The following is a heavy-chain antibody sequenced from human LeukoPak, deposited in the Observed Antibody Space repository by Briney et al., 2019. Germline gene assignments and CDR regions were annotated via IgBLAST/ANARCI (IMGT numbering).Heavy chain of an antibody. Sequence: ASVKVSCXASGYTFTSYGISWVRQAHGQGLEWMAWISAYNGNTNYAQKLQGRVTMTTDTSTSTAYMELRSLRSDDTAVYYCARGGDYYDILTGYSYYYYYMDVWGKGTTVTVSS. CDR1: GYTFTSYG. J-gene: IGHJ6*03. CDR3: ARGGDYYDILTGYSYYYYYMDV. V-gene: IGHV1-18*01. D-gene: IGHD3-9*01. CDR2: ISAYNGNT.